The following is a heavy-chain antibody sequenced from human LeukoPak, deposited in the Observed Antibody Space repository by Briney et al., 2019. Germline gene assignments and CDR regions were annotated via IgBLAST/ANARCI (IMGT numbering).Heavy chain of an antibody. CDR1: GFTFSSYG. CDR3: AKGGYFDWLFPDY. J-gene: IGHJ4*02. CDR2: ISYDGSNK. Sequence: GRSLRLSCAASGFTFSSYGMHWVRQAPGKGLEGVAVISYDGSNKYYADSVKGRFTISRDNSKNTLYLQMNSLRAEDTAAYYCAKGGYFDWLFPDYWGQGTLVTVSS. D-gene: IGHD3-9*01. V-gene: IGHV3-30*18.